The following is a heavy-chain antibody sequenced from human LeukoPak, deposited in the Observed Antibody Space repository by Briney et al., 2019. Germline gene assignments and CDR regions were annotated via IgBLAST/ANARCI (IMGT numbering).Heavy chain of an antibody. Sequence: SETLSLTCTVSGGSISSSSYYWGWIRQPPGKGLEWIGSIYYSGSTYYNPSLKSRVTISVDTSKNQFSLKLSSVTAADTAVYYCARHPKIRTAVAGRTIYCYGMDVWGQGTTVTVSS. J-gene: IGHJ6*02. CDR3: ARHPKIRTAVAGRTIYCYGMDV. CDR1: GGSISSSSYY. V-gene: IGHV4-39*01. D-gene: IGHD6-19*01. CDR2: IYYSGST.